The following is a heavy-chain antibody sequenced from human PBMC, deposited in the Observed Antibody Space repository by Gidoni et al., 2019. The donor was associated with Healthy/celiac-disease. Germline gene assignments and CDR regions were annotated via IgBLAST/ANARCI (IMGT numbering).Heavy chain of an antibody. CDR1: GFTFSSYD. V-gene: IGHV3-13*01. CDR3: AAGLLGRGWFDP. D-gene: IGHD4-17*01. J-gene: IGHJ5*02. Sequence: EVQLVESGGGLVQPGGSLRLSCAASGFTFSSYDMHWVRQATGKGLEWVSAIGTAGDTYYPGSVKGRFTISRENAKNSLYLQMNSLRAGDTAVYYCAAGLLGRGWFDPWGQGTLVTVSS. CDR2: IGTAGDT.